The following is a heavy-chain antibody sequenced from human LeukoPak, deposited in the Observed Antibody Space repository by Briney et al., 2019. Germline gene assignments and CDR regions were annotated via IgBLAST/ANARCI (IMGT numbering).Heavy chain of an antibody. J-gene: IGHJ6*02. CDR1: GGSFSGYY. CDR3: ARGNIVVVPAARYYYYGMDV. D-gene: IGHD2-2*01. CDR2: INHSGST. V-gene: IGHV4-34*01. Sequence: SETLSLTCAVYGGSFSGYYCSWIRQPPGKGLEWIGEINHSGSTNYNPSLKSRVTISVDTSKNQFSLKLSSVTAADTAVYYCARGNIVVVPAARYYYYGMDVWGQGTTVTVSS.